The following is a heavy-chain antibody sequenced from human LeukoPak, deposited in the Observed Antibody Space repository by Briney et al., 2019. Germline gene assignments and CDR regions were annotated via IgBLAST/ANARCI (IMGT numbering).Heavy chain of an antibody. CDR1: GFTFSSYA. Sequence: GGSLRLSCAASGFTFSSYAISWVRQAPGQGLEWMGGIIPIFGTANYAQKFQGRVTITADKSTSTAYMELSSLRSEDTAVYYCARERGNYDILTDYYEGNGFDPWGQGTLVTVSS. D-gene: IGHD3-9*01. J-gene: IGHJ5*02. CDR3: ARERGNYDILTDYYEGNGFDP. V-gene: IGHV1-69*06. CDR2: IIPIFGTA.